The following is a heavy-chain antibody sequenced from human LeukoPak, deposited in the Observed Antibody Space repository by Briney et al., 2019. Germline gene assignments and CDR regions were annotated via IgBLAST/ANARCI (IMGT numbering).Heavy chain of an antibody. CDR1: GGSISSGGYS. Sequence: SQTLSLTCAVSGGSISSGGYSWSWIRQPPGKGLEWIGYMYHGGSTYYNPSLEGRVTISVDRSKNQFSLKVSSVTAADTAVYYCASTNDFGDYMGAWGQGTLVTVSS. V-gene: IGHV4-30-2*01. CDR3: ASTNDFGDYMGA. D-gene: IGHD4-17*01. J-gene: IGHJ5*02. CDR2: MYHGGST.